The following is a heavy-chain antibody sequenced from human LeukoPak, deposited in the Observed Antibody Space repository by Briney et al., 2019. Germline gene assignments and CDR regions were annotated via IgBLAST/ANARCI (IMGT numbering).Heavy chain of an antibody. CDR3: ARDLCSTTSCLDY. CDR2: IWYDGSKK. J-gene: IGHJ4*02. Sequence: PGGSLRLSCATSGFTFSNYGMFWVRQAPGKGLEWVAVIWYDGSKKYYVDSVKGRFTISREDSKNTLYLQMNSLRAEDTAVYYCARDLCSTTSCLDYWGQGALVTISS. D-gene: IGHD2-2*01. CDR1: GFTFSNYG. V-gene: IGHV3-33*01.